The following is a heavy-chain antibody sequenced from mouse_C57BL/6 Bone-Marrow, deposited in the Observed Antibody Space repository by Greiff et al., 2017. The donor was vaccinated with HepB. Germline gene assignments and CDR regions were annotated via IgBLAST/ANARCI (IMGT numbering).Heavy chain of an antibody. CDR3: ARGGYYGSSSYWYFDV. D-gene: IGHD1-1*01. CDR1: GFNIKNTY. CDR2: IDPANGNT. V-gene: IGHV14-3*01. J-gene: IGHJ1*03. Sequence: EVQGVESVAELVRPGASVKLSCTASGFNIKNTYMHWVKLRPEQGLEWIGRIDPANGNTKYAPKFQGKATITADTSSNTAYLQLSSLTSEDTAIYYCARGGYYGSSSYWYFDVWGTGTTVTVSS.